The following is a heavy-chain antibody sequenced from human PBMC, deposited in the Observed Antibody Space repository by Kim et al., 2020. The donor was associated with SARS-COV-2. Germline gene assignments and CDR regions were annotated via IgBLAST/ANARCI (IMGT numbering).Heavy chain of an antibody. CDR3: ARDSDYSNLYDY. D-gene: IGHD4-4*01. Sequence: YYADSVKGRFTISRDNAKNSLYLQMNSLRAEDTAVYYCARDSDYSNLYDYWGQGTLVTVSS. J-gene: IGHJ4*02. V-gene: IGHV3-11*01.